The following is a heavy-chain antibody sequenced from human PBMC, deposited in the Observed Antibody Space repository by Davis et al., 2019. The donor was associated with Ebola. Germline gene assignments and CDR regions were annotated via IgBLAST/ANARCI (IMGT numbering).Heavy chain of an antibody. V-gene: IGHV1-3*01. CDR1: GYTFTSYA. J-gene: IGHJ4*02. Sequence: ASVKVSCKASGYTFTSYAMHWVRHAAGQRLEWMGWINAGNGNTKYSQKFQGRVNITRDTSASTAYMELSSLRSEDTAVYYCARDLGMTTVTFDYWGQGTLVTVSS. CDR3: ARDLGMTTVTFDY. CDR2: INAGNGNT. D-gene: IGHD4-17*01.